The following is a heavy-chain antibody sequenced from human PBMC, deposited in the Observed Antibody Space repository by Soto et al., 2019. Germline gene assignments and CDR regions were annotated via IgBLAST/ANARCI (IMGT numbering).Heavy chain of an antibody. CDR3: GRGRSGQIVVFY. J-gene: IGHJ4*02. Sequence: ASVKVSCKASGYTFTGHYIHWVRQAPEQGPEWMGEIGPESGATRYAQKFQGRVTMTMDMSITTVYMELSNLSPDDTAVYYCGRGRSGQIVVFYWAQGTPVTVSS. V-gene: IGHV1-2*02. D-gene: IGHD5-12*01. CDR2: IGPESGAT. CDR1: GYTFTGHY.